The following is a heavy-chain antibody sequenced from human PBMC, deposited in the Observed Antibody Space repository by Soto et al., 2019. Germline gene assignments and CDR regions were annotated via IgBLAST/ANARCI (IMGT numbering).Heavy chain of an antibody. CDR1: GGSVSSGSYY. D-gene: IGHD6-19*01. CDR3: ARDLGVAGTRYFDL. V-gene: IGHV4-61*01. CDR2: VYYSGST. J-gene: IGHJ2*01. Sequence: SETLSLTCTVSGGSVSSGSYYLSWFRQPPGKGLEWIGYVYYSGSTNNNPSLKSRVTISVDTSKNQFSLKLSSVTAADTAVYYCARDLGVAGTRYFDLWGRGTLVTVSS.